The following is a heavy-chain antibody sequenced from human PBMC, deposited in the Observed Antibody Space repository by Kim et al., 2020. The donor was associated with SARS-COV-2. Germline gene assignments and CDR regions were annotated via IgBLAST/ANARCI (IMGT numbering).Heavy chain of an antibody. J-gene: IGHJ4*02. D-gene: IGHD1-26*01. CDR3: VRGLGPIVGASLHFDY. Sequence: ASVKVSCKASGYTFTGHYIHWVRQAPGQGLEWTGWINPNSGVTNYAQKFQGRVTMTRDTSITTAYMELSRLRSDDTAVYYCVRGLGPIVGASLHFDYWGRGTLVTVSS. CDR1: GYTFTGHY. CDR2: INPNSGVT. V-gene: IGHV1-2*02.